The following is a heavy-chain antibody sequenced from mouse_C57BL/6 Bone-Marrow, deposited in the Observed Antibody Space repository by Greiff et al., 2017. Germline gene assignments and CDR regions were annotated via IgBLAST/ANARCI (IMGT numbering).Heavy chain of an antibody. CDR3: ARRYDYETWFAY. J-gene: IGHJ3*01. D-gene: IGHD2-4*01. Sequence: QVTLKQSGPGLLQSSPTLSLTCSFSGFSLSTSGMGVSWIRQPSGKGLEWLAHIYWDDDKRYNPSLKSRPTISKDTSSTQVFLKITSVDTADTATYYCARRYDYETWFAYWGQGTLVTVSA. V-gene: IGHV8-12*01. CDR1: GFSLSTSGMG. CDR2: IYWDDDK.